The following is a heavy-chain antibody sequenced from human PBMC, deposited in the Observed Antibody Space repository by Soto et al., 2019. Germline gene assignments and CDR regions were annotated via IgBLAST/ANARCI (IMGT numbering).Heavy chain of an antibody. V-gene: IGHV4-31*03. D-gene: IGHD1-26*01. J-gene: IGHJ5*02. CDR3: ARWYSRLPGEYNWFDP. Sequence: PSETLSLTCTVSGGSIRSGGYYWSWIRQHPGKGLEWIGFIFYSGLTYYNPSLKSRVTLSVDTSKNQFSLKLSSVTAADTAVYYCARWYSRLPGEYNWFDPWGQGTLVTVS. CDR2: IFYSGLT. CDR1: GGSIRSGGYY.